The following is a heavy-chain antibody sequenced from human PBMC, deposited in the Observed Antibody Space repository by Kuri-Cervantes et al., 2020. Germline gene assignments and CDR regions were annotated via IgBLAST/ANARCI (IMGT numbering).Heavy chain of an antibody. CDR2: IYSGGST. CDR1: GFTFSSYA. D-gene: IGHD5-18*01. V-gene: IGHV3-NL1*01. J-gene: IGHJ6*02. CDR3: AIPHTAMVTSYYYYGMDV. Sequence: LSLTCAASGFTFSSYAMHWVRQAPGKGLEWVSVIYSGGSTYYADSVKGRFTISRDNSKNTLYLQMNSLRAEDTAVYYCAIPHTAMVTSYYYYGMDVWGQGTTVTVSS.